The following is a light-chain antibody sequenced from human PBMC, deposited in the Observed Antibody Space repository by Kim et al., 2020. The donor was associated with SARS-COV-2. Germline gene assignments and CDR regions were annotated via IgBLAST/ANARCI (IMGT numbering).Light chain of an antibody. CDR1: QIISSY. CDR2: DAS. J-gene: IGKJ2*01. V-gene: IGKV3-11*01. CDR3: QHRAKGPYT. Sequence: SLSPRESAPLSRRARQIISSYLLGYQQRPGQAPRLLINDASNRATGIPARFSGSGSGTGFSLTLSSPEPEDFAVYYCQHRAKGPYTFGQGTKLEIK.